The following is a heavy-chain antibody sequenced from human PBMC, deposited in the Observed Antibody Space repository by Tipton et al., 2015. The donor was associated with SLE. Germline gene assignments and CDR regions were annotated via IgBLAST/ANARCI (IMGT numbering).Heavy chain of an antibody. CDR1: GGSISSYY. Sequence: TLSLTCTVSGGSISSYYWSWIRQPPGKGLEWIGHIYTSGSTNYNPSLKSRVTISVDTSKNQFSLKLSSVTAADTAVYYCARDSERIDWLSEGYYYYYMDVWGKGTTVTVSS. CDR2: IYTSGST. CDR3: ARDSERIDWLSEGYYYYYMDV. D-gene: IGHD3-9*01. J-gene: IGHJ6*03. V-gene: IGHV4-4*08.